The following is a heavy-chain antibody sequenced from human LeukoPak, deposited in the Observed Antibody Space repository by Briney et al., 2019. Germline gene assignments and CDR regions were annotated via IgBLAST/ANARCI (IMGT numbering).Heavy chain of an antibody. CDR2: IYYSGST. V-gene: IGHV4-39*01. D-gene: IGHD5-18*01. Sequence: SETLSLTCTVSGGSISSSIYYWGWIRQPPGKGLEWIGSIYYSGSTYYNPSLKSRVTISVDTSKNQFSLKLTSVTAADTAMYYCARWFRGYRDAFDIWGRGTLVTVSS. J-gene: IGHJ3*02. CDR3: ARWFRGYRDAFDI. CDR1: GGSISSSIYY.